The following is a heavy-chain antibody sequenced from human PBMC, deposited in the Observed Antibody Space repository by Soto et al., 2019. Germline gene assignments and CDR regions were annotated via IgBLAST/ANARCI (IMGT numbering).Heavy chain of an antibody. J-gene: IGHJ6*03. V-gene: IGHV3-74*01. CDR1: GFTFSNYW. CDR2: INSDGSRT. Sequence: EVQLVESGGGLVQPGGSLRLSCAASGFTFSNYWMHWVRQAPGKGLVWVSRINSDGSRTNYADSVKGRFTISRDNAKDTPYLQMNSLRVEDTAVYFCARVAVGYYYMDVWGKGDTVTVS. CDR3: ARVAVGYYYMDV.